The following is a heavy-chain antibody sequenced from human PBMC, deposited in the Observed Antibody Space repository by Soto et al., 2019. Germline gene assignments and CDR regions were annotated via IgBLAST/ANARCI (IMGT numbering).Heavy chain of an antibody. V-gene: IGHV4-34*01. D-gene: IGHD3-22*01. CDR1: GGSFSGYY. CDR3: ARLDYYDSSGTDY. J-gene: IGHJ4*02. CDR2: INHSGST. Sequence: SETLSLTCAVYGGSFSGYYWSWIRQPPGKGLEWIGEINHSGSTNYNPSLKSRVTISVDTSKNQFSLKLSSVTAADTAVYYCARLDYYDSSGTDYWGQGTLVTVS.